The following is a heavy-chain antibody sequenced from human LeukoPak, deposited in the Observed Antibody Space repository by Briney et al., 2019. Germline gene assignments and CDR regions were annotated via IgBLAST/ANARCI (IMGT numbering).Heavy chain of an antibody. V-gene: IGHV3-7*01. CDR3: ARDVRYSYGNNWFDP. CDR1: GFTFSSYW. J-gene: IGHJ5*02. CDR2: IKQDGSEK. Sequence: PGGSLRLSCAASGFTFSSYWMSWVRQAPGKGLEWVANIKQDGSEKYYVDSVKGRFTISRDNAKNSLYLQMNSLRAEDTAVYYCARDVRYSYGNNWFDPWGQGTLVTVSS. D-gene: IGHD5-18*01.